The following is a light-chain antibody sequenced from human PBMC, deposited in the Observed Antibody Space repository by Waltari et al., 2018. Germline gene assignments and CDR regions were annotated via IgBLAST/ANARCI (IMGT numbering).Light chain of an antibody. V-gene: IGKV2-30*02. J-gene: IGKJ2*01. Sequence: EVVMTQSPVSLSVTLGQAASISRKSSQSLVPVDGNTYLNWFHQRPGQSPRRLIYWVFNRDSGVPDRFSGSGSGTDFTLRISRVEAEDVGVYYCMQGTRWPYTFGQGTQLDIK. CDR1: QSLVPVDGNTY. CDR3: MQGTRWPYT. CDR2: WVF.